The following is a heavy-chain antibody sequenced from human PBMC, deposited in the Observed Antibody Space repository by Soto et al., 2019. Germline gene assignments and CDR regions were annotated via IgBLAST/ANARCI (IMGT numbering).Heavy chain of an antibody. D-gene: IGHD5-18*01. J-gene: IGHJ5*01. V-gene: IGHV4-59*01. CDR3: ARGFSYGKYDS. CDR2: IYYTGST. Sequence: SETLSLTCTVSGGSSSGYSCTWMRQPPGKGLEWIGYIYYTGSTNYNPSLKSRVTMSMDTSKTHFSLRLTSVTAADTAVYYCARGFSYGKYDSWGQGTLVTVS. CDR1: GGSSSGYS.